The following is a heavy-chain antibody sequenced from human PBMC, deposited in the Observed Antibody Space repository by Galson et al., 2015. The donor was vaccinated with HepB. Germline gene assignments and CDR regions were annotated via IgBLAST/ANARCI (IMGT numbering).Heavy chain of an antibody. CDR2: ISGSGGST. J-gene: IGHJ6*02. Sequence: SLRLSCAASGFTFSSYAMSWVRQAPGKGLEWVSAISGSGGSTYYAASVKGRFTISRDNSKNTLYLQMNSLRAEDTAVYYCAKVATVTPYYYYGMDVWGQGTTVTVSS. D-gene: IGHD4-17*01. V-gene: IGHV3-23*01. CDR3: AKVATVTPYYYYGMDV. CDR1: GFTFSSYA.